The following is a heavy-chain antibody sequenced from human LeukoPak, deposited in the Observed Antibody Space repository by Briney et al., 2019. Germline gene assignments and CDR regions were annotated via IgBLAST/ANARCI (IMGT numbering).Heavy chain of an antibody. CDR3: ARCLGFLIGSSWYPDAFDI. CDR1: GYSISSGYF. V-gene: IGHV4-38-2*02. D-gene: IGHD6-13*01. Sequence: NSSETLSLTCTVSGYSISSGYFWGWIRQPPGKGLEWIGVYHVGTTYYNPSLKSRVTISVDRSKNQMSLKLSSVTAADTAVYYCARCLGFLIGSSWYPDAFDIWGQGTMVTVSS. CDR2: VYHVGTT. J-gene: IGHJ3*02.